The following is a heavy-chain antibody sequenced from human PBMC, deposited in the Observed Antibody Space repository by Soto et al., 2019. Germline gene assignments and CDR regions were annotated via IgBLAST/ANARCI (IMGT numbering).Heavy chain of an antibody. J-gene: IGHJ5*02. V-gene: IGHV4-31*03. D-gene: IGHD3-22*01. CDR1: GGSISSGGYY. Sequence: QVQLQQSGPGLVKPSQTLSLTCTVSGGSISSGGYYWSWIRQHPGKGLECIGYIYYSGSTYYNPSHKSRVTISVDTTKNPSSLKLSSVTAADTAVYYCATYDSSDYYSGSPIGWFDPWGQGTLVTVSS. CDR2: IYYSGST. CDR3: ATYDSSDYYSGSPIGWFDP.